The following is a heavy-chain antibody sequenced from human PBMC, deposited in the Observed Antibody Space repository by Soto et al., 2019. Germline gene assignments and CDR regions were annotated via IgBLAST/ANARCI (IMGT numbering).Heavy chain of an antibody. D-gene: IGHD6-13*01. CDR3: AKVSSSWYAGFFDL. CDR1: GFTFSSHA. J-gene: IGHJ4*02. V-gene: IGHV3-23*01. CDR2: LSDSGDSI. Sequence: PGGSLRLSCTASGFTFSSHAMTWVRQAPGKGLEWVSGLSDSGDSIYYADSVKGRFTIYRDNSMNTLYLQMNTLRVEDTAVYYCAKVSSSWYAGFFDLWGQGTLVTVS.